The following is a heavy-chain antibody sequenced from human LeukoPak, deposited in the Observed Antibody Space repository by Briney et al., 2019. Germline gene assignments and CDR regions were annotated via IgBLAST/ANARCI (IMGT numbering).Heavy chain of an antibody. CDR2: ICGSGGTT. D-gene: IGHD6-19*01. J-gene: IGHJ4*02. V-gene: IGHV3-23*01. Sequence: GGSLRLSCAASGFTFNSYAMSWVRQAPGKGLEWGSAICGSGGTTYSADSVKGRFTISRDNSKNTLYVQMNSLRAEDTAVYYCAKWSRTAVAGPLGYFDYWGQGTLVIVSS. CDR3: AKWSRTAVAGPLGYFDY. CDR1: GFTFNSYA.